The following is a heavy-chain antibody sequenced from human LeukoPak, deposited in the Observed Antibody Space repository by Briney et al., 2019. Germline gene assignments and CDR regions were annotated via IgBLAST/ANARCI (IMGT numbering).Heavy chain of an antibody. D-gene: IGHD3-10*01. CDR3: ARAGLWFGELYSFDY. CDR1: GGSISSYY. V-gene: IGHV4-59*01. CDR2: IYYSGST. Sequence: PSETLSLTCTVSGGSISSYYWSWIRQPPGKGLEWIGYIYYSGSTNYNPSLKSRVTISVDTSKNQFSLKLSSVTAADTAVYYCARAGLWFGELYSFDYWGQGTLVTVSS. J-gene: IGHJ4*02.